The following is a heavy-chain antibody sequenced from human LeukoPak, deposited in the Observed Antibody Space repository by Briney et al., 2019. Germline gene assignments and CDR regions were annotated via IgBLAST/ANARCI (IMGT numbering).Heavy chain of an antibody. CDR2: ISPYNGNT. V-gene: IGHV1-18*01. CDR3: ARPGTSWYTTYYFDS. J-gene: IGHJ4*02. D-gene: IGHD6-13*01. Sequence: EASVKVSCKASGYSFTNYVINWVRQVPGQGLEWIGWISPYNGNTDYAQKLQGRVTLTTDTSTRTAYMELRSLRSDDTAVYYCARPGTSWYTTYYFDSWGQGTLVTVSS. CDR1: GYSFTNYV.